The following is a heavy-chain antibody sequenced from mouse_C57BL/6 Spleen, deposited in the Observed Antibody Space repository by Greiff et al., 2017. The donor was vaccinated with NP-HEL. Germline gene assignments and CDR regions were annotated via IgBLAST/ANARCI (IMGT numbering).Heavy chain of an antibody. J-gene: IGHJ4*01. CDR3: ARGVIYYGNYYAMDY. V-gene: IGHV1-26*01. Sequence: EVQLQQSGPELVKPGASVRISCKASGYTFTDYYMNWVKQSHGKSLEWIGDINPNNGGTSYNQKFKGKATLTVDKSSSTAYMELRSLTSEDSAVYYCARGVIYYGNYYAMDYWGKGTSVTVSS. CDR1: GYTFTDYY. D-gene: IGHD2-1*01. CDR2: INPNNGGT.